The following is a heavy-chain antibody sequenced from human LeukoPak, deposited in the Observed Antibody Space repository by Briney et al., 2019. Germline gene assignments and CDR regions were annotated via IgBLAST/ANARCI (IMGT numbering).Heavy chain of an antibody. J-gene: IGHJ4*02. V-gene: IGHV4-30-2*01. CDR3: ARARSSGWYFDFDY. CDR1: GGSISSGGYS. D-gene: IGHD6-19*01. Sequence: PSETLSLTCAVSGGSISSGGYSWSWIRQPPGKGLEWIGYIYHSGSTYYNPSLKSRVTISVDRSKNQFSLKLSSVTAADTAAYYCARARSSGWYFDFDYWGQGTLVTVSS. CDR2: IYHSGST.